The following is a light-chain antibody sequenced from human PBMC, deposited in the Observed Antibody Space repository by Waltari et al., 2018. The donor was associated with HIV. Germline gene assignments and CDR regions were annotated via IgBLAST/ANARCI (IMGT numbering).Light chain of an antibody. CDR2: SNY. CDR1: RSTIGRNT. V-gene: IGLV1-44*01. CDR3: AAWDGNGHWV. J-gene: IGLJ3*02. Sequence: QSVLTQPPSASGAPGQRVTIPCSGSRSTIGRNTVSCYQQVPGTAPTFLIYSNYQRPSGVPDRFSGSKSGTSASLAISGLQSEDEADYYCAAWDGNGHWVFGGGTKLTVL.